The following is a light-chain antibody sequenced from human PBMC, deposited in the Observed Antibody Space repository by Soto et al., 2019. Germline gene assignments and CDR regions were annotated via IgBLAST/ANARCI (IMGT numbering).Light chain of an antibody. CDR1: QVIGSRY. Sequence: EIVMTQSPGPLSLSPGERATSSCRASQVIGSRYLAWYHQKSGQAPRLLIYGASSRATGIPDRFSGSGYGTDFTLTISSLEPEDFGVYYVQQFGSSIPLTVGQGTMMEIK. CDR3: QQFGSSIPLT. V-gene: IGKV3-20*01. CDR2: GAS. J-gene: IGKJ2*01.